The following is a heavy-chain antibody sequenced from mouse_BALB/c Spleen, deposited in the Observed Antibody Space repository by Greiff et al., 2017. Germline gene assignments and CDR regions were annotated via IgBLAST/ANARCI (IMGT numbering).Heavy chain of an antibody. CDR1: GFNIKDYY. CDR2: IDPENGNT. CDR3: ALYDGLFAY. V-gene: IGHV14-1*02. J-gene: IGHJ3*01. Sequence: VQLKESGAELVRPGALVKLSCKASGFNIKDYYMHWVKQRPEQGLEWIGWIDPENGNTIYDPKFQGKASITADTSSNTAYLQLSSLTSEDTAVYYCALYDGLFAYWGQGTLVTVSA. D-gene: IGHD2-3*01.